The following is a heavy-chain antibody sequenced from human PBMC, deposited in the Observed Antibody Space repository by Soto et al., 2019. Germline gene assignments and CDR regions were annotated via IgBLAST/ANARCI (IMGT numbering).Heavy chain of an antibody. CDR3: AREDYYDSSGRAAFGI. CDR1: GGSISSGGYY. D-gene: IGHD3-22*01. CDR2: IYYSGST. J-gene: IGHJ3*02. Sequence: SETLSLTCTVSGGSISSGGYYWSWIRQHPGKGLEWIGYIYYSGSTYYNPSLKSRVTISVDTSKNQFSLKLSSVTAADTAVYYCAREDYYDSSGRAAFGIWGQGTMVTVSS. V-gene: IGHV4-31*03.